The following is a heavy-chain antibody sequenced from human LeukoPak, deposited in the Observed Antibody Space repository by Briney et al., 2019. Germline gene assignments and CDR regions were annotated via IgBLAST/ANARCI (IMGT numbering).Heavy chain of an antibody. CDR3: ARGGSSSWFYYYYYYMDV. V-gene: IGHV1-69*06. Sequence: GASVKVSYKASGGTFSSYAISWVRQAPGQGLEWMGGIIPIFGTANYAQKFQGRVTITADKSTSTAYMELSSLRSEDTAVYYCARGGSSSWFYYYYYYMDVWGKGTTVTISS. J-gene: IGHJ6*03. CDR2: IIPIFGTA. D-gene: IGHD6-13*01. CDR1: GGTFSSYA.